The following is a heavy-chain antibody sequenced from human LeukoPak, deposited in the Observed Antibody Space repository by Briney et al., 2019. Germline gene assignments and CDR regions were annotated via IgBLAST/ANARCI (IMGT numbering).Heavy chain of an antibody. J-gene: IGHJ4*02. V-gene: IGHV3-64D*06. CDR2: ISSNGGST. Sequence: GGLLRLSCSASGFTFSRYAMHWVRQAPGKGLEYVSAISSNGGSTYYADSVKGRFTISRDNSRNTLHLQMSSLRVEDTAVYYCVKDSSSGSYFDYWGQGTLDTVSS. D-gene: IGHD3-10*01. CDR3: VKDSSSGSYFDY. CDR1: GFTFSRYA.